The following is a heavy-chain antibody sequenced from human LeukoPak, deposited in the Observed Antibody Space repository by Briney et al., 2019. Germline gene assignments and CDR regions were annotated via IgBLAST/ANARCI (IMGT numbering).Heavy chain of an antibody. D-gene: IGHD3-3*01. Sequence: GASVKVSCKASGYTFTSYGISWVRQAPGQGLEWMGWISAYNGNTNYAQKLQGRITMTTDTSTSTAYMELRSLRSDDTAVYYCARGGIVGIFGVVTSMGGYYMDVWGKGTTVTVSS. CDR3: ARGGIVGIFGVVTSMGGYYMDV. CDR1: GYTFTSYG. V-gene: IGHV1-18*01. CDR2: ISAYNGNT. J-gene: IGHJ6*03.